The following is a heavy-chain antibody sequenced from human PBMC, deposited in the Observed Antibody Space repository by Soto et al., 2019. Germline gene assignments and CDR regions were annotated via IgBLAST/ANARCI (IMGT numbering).Heavy chain of an antibody. CDR1: GFTFSNYW. J-gene: IGHJ4*02. V-gene: IGHV3-7*05. CDR3: AGVAV. D-gene: IGHD6-19*01. Sequence: EVQLVESGGGLVQHGGSLRLSCAASGFTFSNYWMSWVRQAPGKGLEWVANIKVDGSEKYYVDSVKGLFTISRDNATCSLYLQMNSLRAEDTAVYYCAGVAVRGQGTLVTVSS. CDR2: IKVDGSEK.